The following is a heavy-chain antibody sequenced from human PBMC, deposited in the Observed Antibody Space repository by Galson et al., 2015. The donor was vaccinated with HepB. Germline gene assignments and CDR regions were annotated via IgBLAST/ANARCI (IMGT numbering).Heavy chain of an antibody. CDR1: GGSISSGGYY. CDR2: IYYSGST. Sequence: TLSLTCTVSGGSISSGGYYWSWVRQHPGKGLEWIGYIYYSGSTYYNPSLKSRVTISVDTSKNQFSLKLSSVTAADTAVYYCARTTTVTNPYYFDYWGQGTLVTVSS. V-gene: IGHV4-31*03. J-gene: IGHJ4*02. CDR3: ARTTTVTNPYYFDY. D-gene: IGHD4-17*01.